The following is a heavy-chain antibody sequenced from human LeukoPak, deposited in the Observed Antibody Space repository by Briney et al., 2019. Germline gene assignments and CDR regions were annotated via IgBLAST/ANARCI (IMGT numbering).Heavy chain of an antibody. J-gene: IGHJ4*02. V-gene: IGHV3-30*18. CDR3: AKDIGGYCSGGSCWTFDY. CDR2: ISYDGSNK. D-gene: IGHD2-15*01. CDR1: GFTFSSNG. Sequence: QPGRSLRLSCAASGFTFSSNGIHWVRQAPGKGLEWVAAISYDGSNKYYADSVKGRFTISRDNSKNTLYLQMNSLRAEDMAVYYCAKDIGGYCSGGSCWTFDYWGQGTLVTVSS.